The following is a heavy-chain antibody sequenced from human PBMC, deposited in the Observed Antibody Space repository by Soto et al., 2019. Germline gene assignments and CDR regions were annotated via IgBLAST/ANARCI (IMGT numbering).Heavy chain of an antibody. J-gene: IGHJ4*02. CDR1: GFTFSSYW. D-gene: IGHD3-10*01. V-gene: IGHV3-7*01. Sequence: EVQLVESGGGLVQPGGSLRLSCAASGFTFSSYWMSWVRQAPGKGLEWVANIKQDGSEKYYVDSVKGRFTISRDNAKNSLYLQMNSLRAEDTAVYYCARDIFGGINSGQTAYWGQGTLVTVSS. CDR3: ARDIFGGINSGQTAY. CDR2: IKQDGSEK.